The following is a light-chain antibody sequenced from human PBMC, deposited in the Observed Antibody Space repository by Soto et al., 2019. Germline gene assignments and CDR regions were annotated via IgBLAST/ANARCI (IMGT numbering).Light chain of an antibody. V-gene: IGKV3-15*01. Sequence: EIVMTQSPVTLSVSPGERATLSCRASQRLSSNLAWYQHKPGHSPRLLIYGASTRATGIPARFSGSGSRTEFTLTISSLQSEDFAVYYCQQYNAWPLTFGQGTKVDI. CDR3: QQYNAWPLT. J-gene: IGKJ1*01. CDR2: GAS. CDR1: QRLSSN.